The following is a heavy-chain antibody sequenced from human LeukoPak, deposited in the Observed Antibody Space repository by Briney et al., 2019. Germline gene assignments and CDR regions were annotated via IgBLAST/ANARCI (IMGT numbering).Heavy chain of an antibody. CDR2: ISSSSSYI. J-gene: IGHJ5*02. Sequence: GGSLRLSCAASGFTFSSYSMNWVRQAPGKGLEWVSSISSSSSYIYYADSVKGRFTISRDNAKNSLYLQMNSLRAEDTAVYYCARDALNSGYYYPNYNWFDPWGQGTLVTVSS. CDR3: ARDALNSGYYYPNYNWFDP. CDR1: GFTFSSYS. D-gene: IGHD3-22*01. V-gene: IGHV3-21*01.